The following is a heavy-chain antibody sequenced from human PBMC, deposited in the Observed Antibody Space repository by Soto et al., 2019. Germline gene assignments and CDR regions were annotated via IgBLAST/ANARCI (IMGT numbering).Heavy chain of an antibody. CDR3: AADPRYFDWLWEFDY. CDR2: INAGNGNT. D-gene: IGHD3-9*01. Sequence: GASVKVSCKASGYTFTSYAMHWVRQAPGQRLEWMGWINAGNGNTKYSQKFQGRVTITRDTSASTAYMELSSLRSEDTAVYYCAADPRYFDWLWEFDYWGQGTLVTVSS. J-gene: IGHJ4*02. V-gene: IGHV1-3*01. CDR1: GYTFTSYA.